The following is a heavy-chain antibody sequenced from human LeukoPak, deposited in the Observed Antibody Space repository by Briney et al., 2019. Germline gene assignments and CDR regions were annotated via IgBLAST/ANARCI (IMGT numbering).Heavy chain of an antibody. V-gene: IGHV4-39*07. CDR2: MHYSGST. CDR1: GGSISSSSYY. CDR3: ASIPAALYYYYGMDV. J-gene: IGHJ6*02. D-gene: IGHD2-2*01. Sequence: SETLSLTCTVSGGSISSSSYYWGWIRQPPGKGLEWIGSMHYSGSTDYNPSLKSRVTISVDTSKNQFSLKLSSVTAADTAVYYCASIPAALYYYYGMDVWGQGTTVTVSS.